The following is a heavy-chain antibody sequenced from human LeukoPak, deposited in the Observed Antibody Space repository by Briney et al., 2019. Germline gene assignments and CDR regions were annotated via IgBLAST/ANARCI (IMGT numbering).Heavy chain of an antibody. V-gene: IGHV1-8*01. J-gene: IGHJ5*02. CDR3: ARRRGAGDTSRNWFDP. CDR2: VNPNSGNS. Sequence: ASVKVSCKASGYTFTSHDINWVRQATGQGLEWMGWVNPNSGNSASAQKFQGRATMTRSTSINTVYMELSSLTSEDTAVYYCARRRGAGDTSRNWFDPWGQGTLVIVSS. D-gene: IGHD6-13*01. CDR1: GYTFTSHD.